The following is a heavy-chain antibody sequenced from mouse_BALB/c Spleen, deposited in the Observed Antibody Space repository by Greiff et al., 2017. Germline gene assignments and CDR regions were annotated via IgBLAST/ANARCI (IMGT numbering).Heavy chain of an antibody. Sequence: QVQLQQSGAELVKPGASVKLSCKASGYTFTSYYMYWVKQRPGQGLEWIGEINPSNGGTNFNEKFKSKATLTVDKSSSTAYMQLSSLTSEDSAVYYCTRGLYYGNYAWFAYWGQGTLVTVSA. CDR3: TRGLYYGNYAWFAY. V-gene: IGHV1S81*02. J-gene: IGHJ3*01. CDR1: GYTFTSYY. CDR2: INPSNGGT. D-gene: IGHD2-1*01.